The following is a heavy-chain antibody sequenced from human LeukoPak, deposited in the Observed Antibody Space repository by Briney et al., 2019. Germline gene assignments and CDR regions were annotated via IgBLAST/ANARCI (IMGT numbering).Heavy chain of an antibody. Sequence: GPLRLSCAASGFNFNIFDMYWVRQSPGKGLEYVSSITANGLGTYYASSVKGRFTISRDNSQNTVFLQMGSLRSEDMAVYYCARARGYCNGGSCYYFDFWGQGTLVTVSS. CDR1: GFNFNIFD. J-gene: IGHJ4*02. CDR2: ITANGLGT. CDR3: ARARGYCNGGSCYYFDF. V-gene: IGHV3-64*01. D-gene: IGHD2-15*01.